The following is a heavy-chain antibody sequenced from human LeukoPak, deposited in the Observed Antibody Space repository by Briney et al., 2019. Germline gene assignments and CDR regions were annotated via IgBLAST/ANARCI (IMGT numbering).Heavy chain of an antibody. CDR2: IIPILGIA. J-gene: IGHJ3*02. D-gene: IGHD2-15*01. CDR1: GGTFSSYA. Sequence: ASVKVSCKASGGTFSSYAISWVRQAPGQGLEWMGRIIPILGIANYAQKFQGRVTITADKSTSTAYMELSSLRSEDTAVYYCARDGTYCSGGSCPLGAFDIWGQGTMVTVSS. CDR3: ARDGTYCSGGSCPLGAFDI. V-gene: IGHV1-69*04.